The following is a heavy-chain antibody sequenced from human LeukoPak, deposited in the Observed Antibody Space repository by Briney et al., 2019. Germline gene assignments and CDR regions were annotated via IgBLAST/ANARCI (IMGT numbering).Heavy chain of an antibody. V-gene: IGHV3-53*04. CDR1: GFTVSSNL. CDR2: IYGGGST. J-gene: IGHJ5*02. Sequence: GGSLTPSCGASGFTVSSNLMAWVGQAPGKGLEWVAFIYGGGSTHVSESVRGRFTISRHNYNNTLYLQTGTLRPEDTGVYYCARDLRSCSGGECYEYKWFAPWGQGTLVTVSS. D-gene: IGHD2-21*01. CDR3: ARDLRSCSGGECYEYKWFAP.